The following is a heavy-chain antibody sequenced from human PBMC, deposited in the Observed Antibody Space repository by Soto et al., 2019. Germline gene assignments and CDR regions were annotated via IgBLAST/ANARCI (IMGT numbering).Heavy chain of an antibody. V-gene: IGHV1-3*01. CDR2: INAGNGNT. J-gene: IGHJ4*02. CDR1: GYTFTSYA. CDR3: ARDYCTNGVCRLAYTFDY. Sequence: ASVKVSCKASGYTFTSYAMHWVRQAPGQGLEWMGWINAGNGNTKYSQKFQGRVTITRDTSASTAYMELSSLRSEDTAVYYCARDYCTNGVCRLAYTFDYWGQGTLVTVSS. D-gene: IGHD2-8*01.